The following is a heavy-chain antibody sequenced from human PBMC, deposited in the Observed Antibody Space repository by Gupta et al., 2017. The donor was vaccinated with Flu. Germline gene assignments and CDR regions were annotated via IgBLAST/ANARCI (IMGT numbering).Heavy chain of an antibody. CDR3: TRPNYYDKGIDY. Sequence: EVQLVESGGGLVQPGRSLRLSCTISGFTFGDYGVIWVRQAPGKGLEWVGFIRSLAYSGTTEYAASVKGRFTISRDDSKNIAFLQMNSLKTEDTAVYYCTRPNYYDKGIDYWGQGTLVTVAS. CDR2: IRSLAYSGTT. CDR1: GFTFGDYG. J-gene: IGHJ4*02. D-gene: IGHD3-22*01. V-gene: IGHV3-49*04.